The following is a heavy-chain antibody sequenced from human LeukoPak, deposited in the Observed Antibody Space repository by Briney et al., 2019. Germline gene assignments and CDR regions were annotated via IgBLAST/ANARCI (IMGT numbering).Heavy chain of an antibody. CDR3: ASGRLWGY. D-gene: IGHD3-16*01. CDR2: IKQDGRGK. J-gene: IGHJ4*02. Sequence: GGSLRLSCAASGFTFSSYAMSWVRQAPGKRLECVANIKQDGRGKYYVGPVKGRVTNARDNAKNSRYLQMNSLRGEEIALYYWASGRLWGYGGQGTGDSV. V-gene: IGHV3-7*01. CDR1: GFTFSSYA.